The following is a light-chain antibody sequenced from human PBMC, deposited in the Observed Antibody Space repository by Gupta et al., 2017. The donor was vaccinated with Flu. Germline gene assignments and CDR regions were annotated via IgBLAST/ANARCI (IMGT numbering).Light chain of an antibody. J-gene: IGLJ2*01. V-gene: IGLV6-57*02. CDR2: DFK. Sequence: FMLTQPHSVSESPGKTVTISCTGSGGGIAKSCVHWYQQRPGSAPSIVIYDFKKRPSGVPARFAGSIDTSSNSASLTIAGLMAEDEDYYYWQSDDTAFMVFGGGTKLTVL. CDR1: GGGIAKSC. CDR3: QSDDTAFMV.